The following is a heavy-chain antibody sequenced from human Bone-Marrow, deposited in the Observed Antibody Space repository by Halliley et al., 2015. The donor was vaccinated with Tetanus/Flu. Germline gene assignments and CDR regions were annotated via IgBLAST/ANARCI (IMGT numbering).Heavy chain of an antibody. CDR3: AREVESRKYFDL. D-gene: IGHD1-26*01. J-gene: IGHJ4*02. Sequence: LGWVSGITPRGGDSDHAESVKGRFTISRDNSKNTLYLQMNSLRAEDTAVYYCAREVESRKYFDLWGQGTPVLVSS. V-gene: IGHV3-23*01. CDR2: ITPRGGDS.